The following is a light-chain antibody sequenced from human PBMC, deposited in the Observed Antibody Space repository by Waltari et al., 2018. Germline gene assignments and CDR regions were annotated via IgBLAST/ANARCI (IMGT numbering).Light chain of an antibody. J-gene: IGKJ1*01. Sequence: DIQMTQSPSSLSASVGDKVTITCRASKGISSWLAWYQQKPGKAPKLLIYDASSLQSGVPSRFSGSGSGTDYTLTISSLQPEDFATYYCQQGYNTPRTFGQGTKVEIK. CDR2: DAS. CDR3: QQGYNTPRT. V-gene: IGKV1-12*01. CDR1: KGISSW.